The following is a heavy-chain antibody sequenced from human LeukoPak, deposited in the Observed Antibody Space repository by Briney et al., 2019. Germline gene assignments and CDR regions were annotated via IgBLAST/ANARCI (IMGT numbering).Heavy chain of an antibody. CDR1: GGTFSSYA. J-gene: IGHJ4*02. V-gene: IGHV1-69*04. D-gene: IGHD6-6*01. CDR2: IIPILGIA. CDR3: ARDRRKYSSSSPLGY. Sequence: SVKVSCKASGGTFSSYAISWVRQAPGQGLEWMGRIIPILGIANYAQKFQGRVTITADKSTSTAYMELSSLRSEDTAVYYCARDRRKYSSSSPLGYWGQGTLVTVSS.